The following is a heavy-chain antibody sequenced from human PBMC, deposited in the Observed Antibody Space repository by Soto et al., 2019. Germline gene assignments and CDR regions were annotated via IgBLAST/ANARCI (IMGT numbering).Heavy chain of an antibody. J-gene: IGHJ4*02. Sequence: SLRSSFRPSGFTFGDYAMSWFRQAPGKGLEWVGFIRSKAYGGTTEYAASVKGRFTISRDDSKSIAYLQMNSLKTEDTAVYYCTTGLSNGYYNFDYWGQGT. CDR1: GFTFGDYA. CDR2: IRSKAYGGTT. D-gene: IGHD3-22*01. CDR3: TTGLSNGYYNFDY. V-gene: IGHV3-49*03.